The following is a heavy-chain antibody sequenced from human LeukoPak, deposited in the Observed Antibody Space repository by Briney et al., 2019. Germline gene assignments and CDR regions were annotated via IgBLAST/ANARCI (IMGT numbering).Heavy chain of an antibody. D-gene: IGHD4-23*01. CDR3: ARAYDYGGNLVPFDF. CDR1: GYTFTGYY. Sequence: GASVKVSCKASGYTFTGYYMHWVRQAPGQGLEWMGWINPHSGGTNSAQKFQGRVTMTRDTSISTAYMELRRLRSDDTAVYYCARAYDYGGNLVPFDFWGQGTLVPVSS. V-gene: IGHV1-2*02. J-gene: IGHJ4*02. CDR2: INPHSGGT.